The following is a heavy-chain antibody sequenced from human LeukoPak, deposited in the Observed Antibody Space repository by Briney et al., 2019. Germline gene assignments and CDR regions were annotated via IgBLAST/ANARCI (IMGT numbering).Heavy chain of an antibody. CDR1: GYTFTGYY. CDR3: AREGPYGYSRRYGMDV. V-gene: IGHV1-2*02. CDR2: INPNSGGT. J-gene: IGHJ6*02. D-gene: IGHD5-18*01. Sequence: ASVKVSCKASGYTFTGYYMHWVRQAPGQGLEWMGWINPNSGGTNYAQKFQGRVTMTRDTSISTAYMELSGLRSDDTAVYYCAREGPYGYSRRYGMDVWGQGTTVTVSS.